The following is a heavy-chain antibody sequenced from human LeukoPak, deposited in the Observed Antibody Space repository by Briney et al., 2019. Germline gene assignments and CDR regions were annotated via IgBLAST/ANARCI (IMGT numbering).Heavy chain of an antibody. CDR3: ARTGGSQGGNY. Sequence: GGSLRLSCAASGFTFSSYNMNWVRQAPGKGLEWVSVISGSASSTYYADSVKGRFTISRDNSKNTLYLQMNSLRAEDTAVYYCARTGGSQGGNYWGQGTLVTVSS. V-gene: IGHV3-23*01. CDR1: GFTFSSYN. CDR2: ISGSASST. J-gene: IGHJ4*02. D-gene: IGHD1-26*01.